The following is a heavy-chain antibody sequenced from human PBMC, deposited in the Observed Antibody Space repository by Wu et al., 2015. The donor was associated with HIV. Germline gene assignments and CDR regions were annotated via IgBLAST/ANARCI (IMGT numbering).Heavy chain of an antibody. J-gene: IGHJ5*02. CDR2: IVPILGIP. Sequence: QALLVQSGAEVKKPGSSVRVSCRASGGNFKKYTINWARQAIGQGLEWVGGIVPILGIPDYAEKFQGRVTIYTDESATTGYMELSGLRSEDTAVYYCARVVVQSELSRFDPSG. D-gene: IGHD2-8*01. CDR1: GGNFKKYT. V-gene: IGHV1-69*05. CDR3: ARVVVQSELSRFDP.